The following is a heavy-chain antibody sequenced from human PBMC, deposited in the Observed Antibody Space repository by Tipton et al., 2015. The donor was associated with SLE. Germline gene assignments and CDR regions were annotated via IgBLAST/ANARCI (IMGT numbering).Heavy chain of an antibody. CDR3: ATSLIHYDSSVPDA. J-gene: IGHJ3*01. Sequence: LSLTCAVYGGSFSGYYWSWIRQTPEKGLEWIGEINYSGRTKYTPSLKSRVTISVDASTNQFSLKMNFMTAADTAVFYCATSLIHYDSSVPDAWCQGT. D-gene: IGHD3-22*01. CDR2: INYSGRT. V-gene: IGHV4-34*01. CDR1: GGSFSGYY.